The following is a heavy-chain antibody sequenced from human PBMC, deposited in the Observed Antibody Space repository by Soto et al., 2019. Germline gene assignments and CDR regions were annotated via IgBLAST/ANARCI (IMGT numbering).Heavy chain of an antibody. Sequence: SETRSLTCTVSGGSISSGDYYWSWILHPPGKGLEWIGYIYYSVSTYYNPSLKSRVTISVDTSKNQFSLKLSSVTAADTAVYYCARDKDTAMDAVDIWGQGTMVTVSS. J-gene: IGHJ3*02. CDR2: IYYSVST. V-gene: IGHV4-30-4*01. CDR1: GGSISSGDYY. D-gene: IGHD5-18*01. CDR3: ARDKDTAMDAVDI.